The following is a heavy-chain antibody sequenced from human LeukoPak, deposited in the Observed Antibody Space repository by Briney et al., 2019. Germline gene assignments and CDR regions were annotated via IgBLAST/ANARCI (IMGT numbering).Heavy chain of an antibody. Sequence: GSLRLSCAASGFPFSSYAMSWGRQAPGKGLEWGSGISGSGGNTYYAGSVKGRFTISGDNSKNTVYLQMNSLRAEDTAVYYCAKDLSSSWYCNYFDYWGQGTLVTVSS. CDR1: GFPFSSYA. J-gene: IGHJ4*02. CDR3: AKDLSSSWYCNYFDY. V-gene: IGHV3-23*01. CDR2: ISGSGGNT. D-gene: IGHD6-13*01.